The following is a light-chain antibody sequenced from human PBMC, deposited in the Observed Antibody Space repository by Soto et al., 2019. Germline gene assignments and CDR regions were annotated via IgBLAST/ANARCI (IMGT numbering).Light chain of an antibody. Sequence: DIQMTQSPSSLSASVGDRVTITCRASQSIGSWLAWYQQQPGKVPKLLIYTASTLQSGVPSRFSGSGSGAEFTLTISNLQPEDFAVYYCQQYGSSRPFGQGTKVDIK. CDR1: QSIGSW. V-gene: IGKV1-5*03. J-gene: IGKJ1*01. CDR3: QQYGSSRP. CDR2: TAS.